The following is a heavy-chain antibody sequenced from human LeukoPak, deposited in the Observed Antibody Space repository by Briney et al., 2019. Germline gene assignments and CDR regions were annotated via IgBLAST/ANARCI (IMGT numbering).Heavy chain of an antibody. V-gene: IGHV3-23*01. Sequence: TGGSLRLSCAASGFTFRNYAMTWVRQAPGKGLEWVSVICDSGSSTYYADSVKDRFTISRDNSENTLYLQMNSLRAEDTAVYYCARARIGYWGQGTLVTVSS. CDR2: ICDSGSST. CDR1: GFTFRNYA. J-gene: IGHJ4*02. CDR3: ARARIGY. D-gene: IGHD2-21*01.